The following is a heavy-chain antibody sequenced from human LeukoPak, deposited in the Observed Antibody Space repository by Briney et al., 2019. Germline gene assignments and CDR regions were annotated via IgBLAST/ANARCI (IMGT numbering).Heavy chain of an antibody. Sequence: ASVKVSCKASGYTFTSYYMHWVRQAPGQALEWMGIISPSGTSTTYAQKFQGRVTMTRDMSTSTVYMELSSLRSEDTAVYYCAREMGATDYWGQGTLVTVSS. CDR1: GYTFTSYY. V-gene: IGHV1-46*01. J-gene: IGHJ4*02. CDR2: ISPSGTST. CDR3: AREMGATDY. D-gene: IGHD1-26*01.